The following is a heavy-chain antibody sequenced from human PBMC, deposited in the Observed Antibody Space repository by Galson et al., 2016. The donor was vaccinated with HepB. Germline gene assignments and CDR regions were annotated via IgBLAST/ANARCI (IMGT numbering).Heavy chain of an antibody. CDR2: INPSGGST. CDR3: ARIDGSSSYGFDY. V-gene: IGHV1-46*01. CDR1: GYTFTSYY. J-gene: IGHJ4*02. D-gene: IGHD6-6*01. Sequence: SVKVSCKASGYTFTSYYIHWVRQAPGQGLEWMGIINPSGGSTNYAQRFQGRVTMTRDTSTSTVYMEVSSLRSEDTAVYYCARIDGSSSYGFDYWGQGTLVTVSS.